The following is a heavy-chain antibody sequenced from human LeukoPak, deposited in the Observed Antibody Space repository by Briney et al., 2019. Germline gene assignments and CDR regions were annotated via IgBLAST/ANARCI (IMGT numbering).Heavy chain of an antibody. J-gene: IGHJ3*02. V-gene: IGHV4-59*01. Sequence: PSETLSLTCTVSGVSIGSYYWSWLRQPPGKGLEWIGYMYNKGSTSYNPSLKSRVTISVDTSKNQFSLKVRSVTAADTAVYYCARDRPGIAVAGDALDIWGQGTMVTISS. CDR3: ARDRPGIAVAGDALDI. CDR2: MYNKGST. CDR1: GVSIGSYY. D-gene: IGHD6-19*01.